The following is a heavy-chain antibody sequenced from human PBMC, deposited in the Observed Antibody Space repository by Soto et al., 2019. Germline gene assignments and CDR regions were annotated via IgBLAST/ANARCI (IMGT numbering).Heavy chain of an antibody. CDR1: GCTFSSYA. Sequence: PGGSLRLSCAASGCTFSSYAMSWVRQAPGKGLEWVSGISGSGDSTYYADSVKGRFTISRDNSKNTLYLQMNSLRAEDTAVYYCAKDPRIGIAVAGVFDYWGQGTLVTVSS. CDR2: ISGSGDST. V-gene: IGHV3-23*01. J-gene: IGHJ4*02. D-gene: IGHD6-19*01. CDR3: AKDPRIGIAVAGVFDY.